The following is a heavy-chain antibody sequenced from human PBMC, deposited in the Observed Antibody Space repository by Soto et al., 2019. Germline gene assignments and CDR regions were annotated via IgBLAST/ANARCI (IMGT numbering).Heavy chain of an antibody. CDR2: ISGGGNDA. V-gene: IGHV3-23*01. Sequence: EVQLLESGGGLVQPGGSLVLSCAASRFTFSSYAMRWVRQAPGKGLEWVSSISGGGNDAYYADSVKGRFTISRDNSQNTMYLQMSSLRTDDTAVYYCARSLFLASTDTEPFAYCGQGARVNVSS. D-gene: IGHD3-3*02. CDR1: RFTFSSYA. CDR3: ARSLFLASTDTEPFAY. J-gene: IGHJ4*02.